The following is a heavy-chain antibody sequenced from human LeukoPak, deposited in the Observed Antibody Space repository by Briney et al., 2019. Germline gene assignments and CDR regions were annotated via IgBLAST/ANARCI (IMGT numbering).Heavy chain of an antibody. V-gene: IGHV1-69*13. CDR3: ARTPGRFGAAGKTPFDY. CDR1: GGTFSSYA. CDR2: IIPIFGTA. J-gene: IGHJ4*02. D-gene: IGHD6-13*01. Sequence: GASVKVSCKASGGTFSSYAISWVRQAPGQGLEWMGGIIPIFGTANYAQKFQGRVTITADESTSTVYMELSSLRSEDTAVYYCARTPGRFGAAGKTPFDYWGQGTLVTVSS.